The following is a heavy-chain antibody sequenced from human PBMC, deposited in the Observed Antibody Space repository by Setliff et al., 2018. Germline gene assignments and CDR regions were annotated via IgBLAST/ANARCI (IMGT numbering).Heavy chain of an antibody. V-gene: IGHV1-46*01. J-gene: IGHJ4*02. CDR1: GYTFTSYY. D-gene: IGHD6-13*01. Sequence: VKVSCKASGYTFTSYYMYWVRQAPGQGLEWMGTINTGGGSASLVDQFQGRVTMTRDTSTSTIYLELNSLTSDDTAVYYCARGGVAAAGRKGVFEYWGQGTLVTVSS. CDR3: ARGGVAAAGRKGVFEY. CDR2: INTGGGSA.